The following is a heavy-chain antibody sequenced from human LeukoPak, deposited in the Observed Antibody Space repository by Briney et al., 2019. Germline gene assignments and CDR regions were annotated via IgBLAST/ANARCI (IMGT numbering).Heavy chain of an antibody. Sequence: GESLRLSCAASGFTFSSYEMNWVRQAPGKGLEWVSYMSSNGSPIFYADSVKGRFTISRDNAKNSLSLLMNSLRAEDTAVYYCARDGGSRILDWGQGTLVTVST. V-gene: IGHV3-48*03. CDR1: GFTFSSYE. CDR3: ARDGGSRILD. D-gene: IGHD3-10*01. CDR2: MSSNGSPI. J-gene: IGHJ4*02.